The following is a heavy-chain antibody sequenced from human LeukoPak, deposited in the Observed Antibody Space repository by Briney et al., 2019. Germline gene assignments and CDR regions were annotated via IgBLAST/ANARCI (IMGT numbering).Heavy chain of an antibody. V-gene: IGHV3-30-3*01. Sequence: PGRSLRLSCAAPGFTFSSYAMHWVRQAPGKGLEWVAVISYDGSNKYYADSVKGRFTISRDNSKNTLYLQMNSLRAEDTAVYYCARVGLRWYLFQDFFDYWGQGTLVTVSS. CDR2: ISYDGSNK. CDR1: GFTFSSYA. J-gene: IGHJ4*02. CDR3: ARVGLRWYLFQDFFDY. D-gene: IGHD4-17*01.